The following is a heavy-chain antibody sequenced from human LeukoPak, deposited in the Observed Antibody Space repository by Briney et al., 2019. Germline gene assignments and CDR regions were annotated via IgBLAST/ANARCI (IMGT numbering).Heavy chain of an antibody. J-gene: IGHJ4*02. D-gene: IGHD2-2*01. V-gene: IGHV3-23*01. CDR3: AKLSPGFPNVVVPAAMSY. Sequence: GGSLRLSCAASGFTFSSYAMSWVRQTPGKGLEWVSGISGSGGSIYYADSVKGRFTISRDNSKNTLYLQMNSLRAEDTAVYYCAKLSPGFPNVVVPAAMSYWGQGTLVTVSS. CDR1: GFTFSSYA. CDR2: ISGSGGSI.